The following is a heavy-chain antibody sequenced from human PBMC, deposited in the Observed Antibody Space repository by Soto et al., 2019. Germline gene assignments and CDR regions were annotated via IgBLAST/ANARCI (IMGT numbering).Heavy chain of an antibody. CDR3: ARDSASLFEFWSGYEAQNDYYGMDV. CDR1: GGTFSSYA. J-gene: IGHJ6*02. V-gene: IGHV1-69*01. D-gene: IGHD3-3*01. CDR2: ILPIFGTA. Sequence: QVQLVQSGAEVKKPGSSVKVSCKASGGTFSSYAISWVRQAPGQGLEWMGGILPIFGTANYAQKFQGRVTITADESTSTAYMELSSLRSADTALYSCARDSASLFEFWSGYEAQNDYYGMDVWGQGTTVTVSS.